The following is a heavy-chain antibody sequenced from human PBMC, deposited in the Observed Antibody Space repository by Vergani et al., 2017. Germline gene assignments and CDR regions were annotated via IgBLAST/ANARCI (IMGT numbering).Heavy chain of an antibody. V-gene: IGHV3-23*01. CDR1: GFTFSSYA. CDR3: ARSRPYCNSGSCPAI. D-gene: IGHD2-15*01. CDR2: ISGPGLST. Sequence: EVQLLESGGGLVQPGGSLRLSCAASGFTFSSYAMSWVRQAPGRGLAWVSSISGPGLSTYYADSVKGRSSISRDNSKNTLYLQMNSLRAEDTAVYYCARSRPYCNSGSCPAIWGQGTLVTVSS. J-gene: IGHJ4*02.